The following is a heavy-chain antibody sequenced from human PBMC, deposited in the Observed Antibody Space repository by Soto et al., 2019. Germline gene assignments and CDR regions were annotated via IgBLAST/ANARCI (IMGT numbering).Heavy chain of an antibody. CDR3: AGGLAYCGVDCYSIDY. CDR1: GGTFSSYA. V-gene: IGHV1-69*01. CDR2: INPIFGTA. J-gene: IGHJ4*02. D-gene: IGHD2-21*02. Sequence: QVQLVQSGAEVKKPGSSVKVSCKASGGTFSSYAISWVRQAPGQGLEWMGGINPIFGTANYAQKFQGRVTITADDSTSTAYMELSSLRSEDTAVYYCAGGLAYCGVDCYSIDYWGQGTLVTVSS.